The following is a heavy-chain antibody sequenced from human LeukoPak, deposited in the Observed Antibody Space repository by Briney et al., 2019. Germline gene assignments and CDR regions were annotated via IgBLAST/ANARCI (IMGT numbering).Heavy chain of an antibody. CDR1: GFTFSSYW. CDR2: INIDGSST. CDR3: ASALGGQGGH. D-gene: IGHD1-26*01. J-gene: IGHJ4*02. Sequence: TGGSLRLSCAASGFTFSSYWMHWVRQAPGKGLVWVSRINIDGSSTSYADSVKGRFTISRDNAKNTLFLQMNSLRADDTAVYYCASALGGQGGHWGQGTLVTVPS. V-gene: IGHV3-74*01.